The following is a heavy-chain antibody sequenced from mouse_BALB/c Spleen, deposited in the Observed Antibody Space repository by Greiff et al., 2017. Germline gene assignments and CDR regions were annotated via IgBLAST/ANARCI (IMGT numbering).Heavy chain of an antibody. CDR2: ISSGGSYT. CDR3: ARDKSTSFAY. J-gene: IGHJ3*01. Sequence: EVMLVESGGGLVKPGGSLKLSCAASGFTFSSYAMSWVRQSPEKRLEWVAEISSGGSYTYYPDTVTGRFTISRDNAKNTLYLEMSSLRSEDTAMYYCARDKSTSFAYWGQGTLVTVSA. CDR1: GFTFSSYA. V-gene: IGHV5-9-4*01.